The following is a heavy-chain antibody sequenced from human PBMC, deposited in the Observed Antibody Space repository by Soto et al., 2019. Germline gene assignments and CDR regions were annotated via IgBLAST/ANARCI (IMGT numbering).Heavy chain of an antibody. V-gene: IGHV3-30*18. CDR1: GFTFRSYD. D-gene: IGHD6-19*01. CDR2: ISDDGSIL. J-gene: IGHJ4*02. CDR3: AKPRGMYSSGWYGGFDY. Sequence: QVQLVESGGGVVQPGRSLRLSCAASGFTFRSYDMHWVRQAPGKGLESVAVISDDGSILYYADSVKGRFTISRDNSKTTLYLQMNSLRPEDTALYYCAKPRGMYSSGWYGGFDYWGQGTLVTVSS.